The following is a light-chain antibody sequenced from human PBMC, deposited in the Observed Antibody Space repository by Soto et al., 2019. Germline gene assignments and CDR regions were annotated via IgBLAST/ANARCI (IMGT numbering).Light chain of an antibody. V-gene: IGLV2-14*03. Sequence: QSALTQPASVSGSPGQSITISCTGTSSDVGAYNYVSWYQQHPGRAPQLIIYHVSNRPSGVSNRFSGSKSDNTASLTISGLQAEDEADYYCSSFTSSSSYVFGPGTKVTVL. CDR1: SSDVGAYNY. CDR3: SSFTSSSSYV. J-gene: IGLJ1*01. CDR2: HVS.